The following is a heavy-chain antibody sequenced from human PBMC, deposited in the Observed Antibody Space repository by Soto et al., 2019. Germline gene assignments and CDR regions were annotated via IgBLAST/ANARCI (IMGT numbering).Heavy chain of an antibody. CDR2: IYHSGST. CDR3: AYPLTGELFPEALGY. J-gene: IGHJ4*02. CDR1: GGSISSGGYS. Sequence: SETLSLTCAVSGGSISSGGYSWSWIRQPPGKGLEWIGYIYHSGSTYYNPSLKSRVTISVDRSKNQFSLKLSSVTAADTAFYYCAYPLTGELFPEALGYWGQGTLVTVSS. V-gene: IGHV4-30-2*01. D-gene: IGHD7-27*01.